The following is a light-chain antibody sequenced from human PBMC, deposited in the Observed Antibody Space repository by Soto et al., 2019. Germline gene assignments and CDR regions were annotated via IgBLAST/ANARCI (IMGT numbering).Light chain of an antibody. CDR2: NNN. V-gene: IGLV1-40*01. CDR1: SSNIGADFD. Sequence: QSVLTQPPSVSGAPGQRVTISCTGSSSNIGADFDVHWYQRLPGTAPKLLIYNNNIRPSGVSNRFSGSKSGNTASLTISGLQAEDEADYYCCSYAGSSTFHVVFGGGTKLTVL. J-gene: IGLJ2*01. CDR3: CSYAGSSTFHVV.